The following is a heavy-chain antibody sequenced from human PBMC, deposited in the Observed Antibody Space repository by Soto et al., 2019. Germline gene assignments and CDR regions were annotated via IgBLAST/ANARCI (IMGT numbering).Heavy chain of an antibody. CDR1: GGSISSNNW. CDR2: IYHSGST. V-gene: IGHV4-4*02. CDR3: ARRTDYYASSGTFDY. D-gene: IGHD3-22*01. Sequence: QVQLQESGPGLVKPSGTLSLTCAVSGGSISSNNWWSWVRQPPGKGLEWIGEIYHSGSTNYNPSLESPVTILVDKSKNKFSLILSSVTAADTAVYYCARRTDYYASSGTFDYWGQGTLVTVSS. J-gene: IGHJ4*02.